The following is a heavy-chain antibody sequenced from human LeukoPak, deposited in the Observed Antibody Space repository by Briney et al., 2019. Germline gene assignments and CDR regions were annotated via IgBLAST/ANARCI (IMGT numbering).Heavy chain of an antibody. Sequence: SETLSLTCTVSGGSIRSSYYYWSWIRQHPGKGLEWIGYIYYSGSTYYNPSLRSRVTISVDTSKNQFSLKLSSVTAADTAVYYCARGGNSKASDYWGQGTLVTVSS. CDR3: ARGGNSKASDY. J-gene: IGHJ4*02. D-gene: IGHD4-23*01. CDR2: IYYSGST. CDR1: GGSIRSSYYY. V-gene: IGHV4-31*03.